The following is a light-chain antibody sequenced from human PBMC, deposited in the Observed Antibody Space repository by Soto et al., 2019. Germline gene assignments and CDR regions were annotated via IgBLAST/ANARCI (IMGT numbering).Light chain of an antibody. CDR3: QQYNNWPLT. CDR2: GAS. V-gene: IGKV3-15*01. Sequence: EIVMTQSPGTLSVSPGERATLSCRASQSVSSKLAWYQQKPGQVPRLLIYGASTGTTGIPARFSGSGSGTEFTLTISRLQSEDFAVYYCQQYNNWPLTFGGGTKVEIK. J-gene: IGKJ4*01. CDR1: QSVSSK.